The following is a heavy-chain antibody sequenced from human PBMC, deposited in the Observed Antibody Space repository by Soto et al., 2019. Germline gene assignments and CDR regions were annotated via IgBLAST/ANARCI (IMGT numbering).Heavy chain of an antibody. CDR2: IKGDASSV. J-gene: IGHJ4*02. CDR3: ARGASGRFYFDY. Sequence: EVQLVESGVGLVQPGGSLRLSCEASGFTFSSYWMHWVRHAPGKGLVWISRIKGDASSVNYAASVKGRFTISRDNAKNTLYLQMNSLSAEDTALYYCARGASGRFYFDYWGQGTLVTDSS. D-gene: IGHD3-10*01. CDR1: GFTFSSYW. V-gene: IGHV3-74*01.